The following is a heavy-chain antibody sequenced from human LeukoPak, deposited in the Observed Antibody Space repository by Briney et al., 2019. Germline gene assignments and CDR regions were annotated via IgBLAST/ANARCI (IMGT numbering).Heavy chain of an antibody. D-gene: IGHD3-9*01. CDR1: GFTLSKYW. CDR3: ASPGDNYAILGLDY. V-gene: IGHV3-74*01. CDR2: ISSDGTTT. J-gene: IGHJ4*02. Sequence: PGGSLRLSCAASGFTLSKYWMHWVRQAPGKGLAWVSRISSDGTTTAYADSVKGRFTISRDSAKNMPYLQMNSLRVEDTAMYYCASPGDNYAILGLDYWGQGTLVTVSS.